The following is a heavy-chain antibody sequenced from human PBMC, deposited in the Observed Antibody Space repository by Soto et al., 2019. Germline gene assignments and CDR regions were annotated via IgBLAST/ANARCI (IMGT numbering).Heavy chain of an antibody. Sequence: GSGPTLVNPTQTLTLTCTFSGFSLSSKGMRVSWIRQPPGKALEWLARIDWDDDKFYSPSLRTRLTISKDTSKSQVVLTMTNVDPKDTATYYCARSPGGFTVATYFFDYWGQGTLVTVSS. CDR2: IDWDDDK. D-gene: IGHD4-17*01. J-gene: IGHJ4*02. CDR1: GFSLSSKGMR. CDR3: ARSPGGFTVATYFFDY. V-gene: IGHV2-70*04.